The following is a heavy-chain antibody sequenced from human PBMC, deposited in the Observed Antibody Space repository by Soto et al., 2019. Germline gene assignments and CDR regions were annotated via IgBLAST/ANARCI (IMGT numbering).Heavy chain of an antibody. CDR2: FYSSDIR. CDR3: ARDLRSCSSTSCYSDRGMDL. Sequence: ASETLSLTCTVSGGSSSSHYWSWIRQPAGKGMEWIGRFYSSDIRDFNPSLKSRVTMSVDTSKNIFYLKMSSVTAADTAVYYCARDLRSCSSTSCYSDRGMDLWGQGTTVTVSS. CDR1: GGSSSSHY. V-gene: IGHV4-4*07. J-gene: IGHJ6*02. D-gene: IGHD2-2*01.